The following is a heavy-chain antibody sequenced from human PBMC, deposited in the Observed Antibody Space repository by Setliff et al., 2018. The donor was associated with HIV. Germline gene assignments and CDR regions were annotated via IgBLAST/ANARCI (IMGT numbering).Heavy chain of an antibody. Sequence: ASVKVSCKASGYTFTSYDINWVRQATGQGLEWMGWMNPNSGNTGYAQKFQGRVTITRDTSASTAYMELSRLRSDDTAVYYCAKRKGNYDYYFDYWGQGTLVTVSS. V-gene: IGHV1-8*03. CDR3: AKRKGNYDYYFDY. J-gene: IGHJ4*02. CDR2: MNPNSGNT. D-gene: IGHD4-4*01. CDR1: GYTFTSYD.